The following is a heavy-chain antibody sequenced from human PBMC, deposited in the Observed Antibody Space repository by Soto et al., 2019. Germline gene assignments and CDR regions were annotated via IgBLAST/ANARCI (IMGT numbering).Heavy chain of an antibody. D-gene: IGHD2-21*02. V-gene: IGHV4-30-4*01. CDR2: ISHSGTT. CDR3: ARGRGLLLFDY. Sequence: VQLQESGPRLVKPSQTLSLTCSVSGGAIRSGNYYWTWIRQSPGKGPEWLGHISHSGTTAYNPSLQSRAIFSLDAAQNQFSLSLTSVTVADTALYFCARGRGLLLFDYCGQGAVVAVSS. J-gene: IGHJ4*02. CDR1: GGAIRSGNYY.